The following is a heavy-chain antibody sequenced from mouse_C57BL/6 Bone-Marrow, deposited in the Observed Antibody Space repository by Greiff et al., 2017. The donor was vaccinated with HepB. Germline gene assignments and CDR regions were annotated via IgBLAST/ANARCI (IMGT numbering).Heavy chain of an antibody. Sequence: VQRVESGAELARPGASVKLSCKASGYTFTSYGISWVKQRTGQGLEWIGEIYPRSGNTYYNEKFKGKATLTADKSSSTAYMELRSLTSEDSAVYFCASSVAADVWGTGTTVTVSS. CDR2: IYPRSGNT. J-gene: IGHJ1*03. CDR3: ASSVAADV. D-gene: IGHD1-1*01. CDR1: GYTFTSYG. V-gene: IGHV1-81*01.